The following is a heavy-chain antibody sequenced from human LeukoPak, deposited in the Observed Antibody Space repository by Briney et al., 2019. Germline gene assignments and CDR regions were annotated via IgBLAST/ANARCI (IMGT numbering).Heavy chain of an antibody. V-gene: IGHV3-23*01. D-gene: IGHD2-21*02. J-gene: IGHJ4*02. CDR2: ITRSGGET. CDR3: AKGHYDDWYYFDY. CDR1: GLSFGGFA. Sequence: GGSLRLSCTVSGLSFGGFAMCWVRQAPGKGLEWVSAITRSGGETNYADSVKGRFTISRDNSKGTLFSEMNSLRGEDTAVYYCAKGHYDDWYYFDYWGQGALVTVSS.